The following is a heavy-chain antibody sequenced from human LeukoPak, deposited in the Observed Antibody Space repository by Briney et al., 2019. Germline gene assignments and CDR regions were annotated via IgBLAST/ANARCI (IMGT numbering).Heavy chain of an antibody. D-gene: IGHD1-26*01. Sequence: HPGGSLRLSCAASGFTFSSYGMHWVRQAPGKGLEWVAVISYDGSNKYYADSVKGRFTISRDNSKNTLYLQMNSLRAEDTAVYYCARDSSDTYRFDYWGQGTLVTVSS. CDR2: ISYDGSNK. V-gene: IGHV3-30*03. CDR3: ARDSSDTYRFDY. CDR1: GFTFSSYG. J-gene: IGHJ4*02.